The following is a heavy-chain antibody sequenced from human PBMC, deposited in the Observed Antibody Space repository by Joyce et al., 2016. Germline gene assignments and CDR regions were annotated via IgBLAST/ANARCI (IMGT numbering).Heavy chain of an antibody. V-gene: IGHV3-30-3*01. Sequence: QVQLVESGGGVVQPGRSLRLSCAASGFTFRDYAMHWVRQAPGKGLEWWELISHDGCNQYYAGSVKGRFTISRDNSKNTMDLQMNSLRADDTAVYYCARDLQIQLWSGLGYWGQGTLVTVSS. CDR3: ARDLQIQLWSGLGY. J-gene: IGHJ4*02. D-gene: IGHD1-1*01. CDR2: ISHDGCNQ. CDR1: GFTFRDYA.